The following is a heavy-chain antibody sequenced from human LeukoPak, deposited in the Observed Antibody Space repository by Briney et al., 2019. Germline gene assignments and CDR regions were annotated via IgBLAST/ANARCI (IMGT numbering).Heavy chain of an antibody. V-gene: IGHV1-69*05. CDR3: ARVSDSPGVGFDP. CDR1: GGTFNNFA. J-gene: IGHJ5*02. Sequence: ASVKVSCKASGGTFNNFAFSWVRQAPGQGLEWMGGTLPIFGTANYAQKFQGRVTITTDESTSTAYMELSSLRSEDTAVYYCARVSDSPGVGFDPWGQGTLVTVSS. CDR2: TLPIFGTA. D-gene: IGHD3-3*01.